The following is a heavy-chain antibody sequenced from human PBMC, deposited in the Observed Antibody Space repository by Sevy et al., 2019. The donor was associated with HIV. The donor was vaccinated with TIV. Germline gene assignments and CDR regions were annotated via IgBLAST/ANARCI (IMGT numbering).Heavy chain of an antibody. D-gene: IGHD6-19*01. J-gene: IGHJ4*02. V-gene: IGHV5-51*01. CDR3: ARLDSYSIGWSPRYYFDY. Sequence: GESLKISCKGSAYTFTTHWIGWVRQMPGKGLEWMGIMSPGDSDPRYSPSFQGQVTSSVEKSVSTAYLQWHSLETSDTAIYYCARLDSYSIGWSPRYYFDYWGQGTLVTVSS. CDR2: MSPGDSDP. CDR1: AYTFTTHW.